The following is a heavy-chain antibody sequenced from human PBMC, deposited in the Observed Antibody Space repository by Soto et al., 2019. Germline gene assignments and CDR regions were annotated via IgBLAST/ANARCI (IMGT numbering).Heavy chain of an antibody. CDR1: GGTFSTYV. CDR2: IIPLFGTA. Sequence: QVQLEQSGAEVKQPGSSVRVSCKTSGGTFSTYVINWVRQAPGQGLEWMGAIIPLFGTADYSQKFQGRVTITADESTSTAYMELSSLRSDDTAVYFCARPKGTYSSGYYYFDFWGQGTLVTVSS. J-gene: IGHJ4*02. D-gene: IGHD6-19*01. CDR3: ARPKGTYSSGYYYFDF. V-gene: IGHV1-69*01.